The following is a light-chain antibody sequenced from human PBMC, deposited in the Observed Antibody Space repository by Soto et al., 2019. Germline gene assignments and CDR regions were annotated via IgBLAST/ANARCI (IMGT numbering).Light chain of an antibody. J-gene: IGLJ2*01. CDR2: EVI. CDR3: ASKAGSSRHVV. V-gene: IGLV2-8*01. CDR1: RSDIGDSNY. Sequence: QSALTQPPSASGSPGQSVTISCTGSRSDIGDSNYVSWYQQHPRKAPKLIISEVINRPSGVPDRFSASKSGNTASLTISGLLAEDEADYYCASKAGSSRHVVFGGGTQLTVL.